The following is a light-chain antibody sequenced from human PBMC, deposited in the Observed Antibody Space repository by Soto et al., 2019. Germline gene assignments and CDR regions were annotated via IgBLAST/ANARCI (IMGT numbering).Light chain of an antibody. CDR1: QSVNSRY. J-gene: IGKJ5*01. Sequence: EIVLTQSPGTLSLSPGEGATLSCRASQSVNSRYLAWYQQKPGQAPRLLIYAASTRAAGIPDRFSGSASGTDFTLSISRLEPEDFAIYYCQHYGDSPPNTFGQGTRLEIK. V-gene: IGKV3-20*01. CDR3: QHYGDSPPNT. CDR2: AAS.